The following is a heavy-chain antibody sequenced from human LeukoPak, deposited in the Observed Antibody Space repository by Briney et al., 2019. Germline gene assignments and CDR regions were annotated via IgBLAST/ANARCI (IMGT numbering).Heavy chain of an antibody. Sequence: GGSLRLSCAASGFTFSSYPIHWVRQAPGKGLEYVSAISSNGGSTYYANSVKGRFTISRDNSKNTLYLQMSSLRVEDTAVYYCANIPNSFGPDYWGQGSLVTVSS. D-gene: IGHD3-16*01. CDR3: ANIPNSFGPDY. CDR1: GFTFSSYP. V-gene: IGHV3-64*01. CDR2: ISSNGGST. J-gene: IGHJ4*02.